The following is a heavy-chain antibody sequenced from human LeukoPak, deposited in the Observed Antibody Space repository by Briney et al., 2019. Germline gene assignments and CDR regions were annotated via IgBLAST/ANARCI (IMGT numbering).Heavy chain of an antibody. CDR1: GYTFTGYY. CDR2: INPSGGST. V-gene: IGHV1-46*01. D-gene: IGHD5-12*01. Sequence: ASVKVSCKASGYTFTGYYMHWVRQAPGQGLEWMVIINPSGGSTSYAQKFQGRVTMTRDTSTSTVYMELSSLRSEDTAVYYCASAYSGYILGCYYWGQGTLVTVSS. J-gene: IGHJ4*02. CDR3: ASAYSGYILGCYY.